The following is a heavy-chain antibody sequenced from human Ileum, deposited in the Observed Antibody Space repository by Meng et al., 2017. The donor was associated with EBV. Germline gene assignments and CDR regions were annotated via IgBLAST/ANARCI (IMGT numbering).Heavy chain of an antibody. CDR1: GDSVSSNSAA. Sequence: HVQLHQYGLGLVHPSPVPSLPCAISGDSVSSNSAAWNWIRQSPSRGLEWLGRTYYRSKWYNDYAVSVKSRITINPDTSKNQFSLQLNSVTPEDTAVYYCARDSSSSAYSPFDYWGQGTLVTVSS. CDR3: ARDSSSSAYSPFDY. CDR2: TYYRSKWYN. V-gene: IGHV6-1*01. D-gene: IGHD3-22*01. J-gene: IGHJ4*02.